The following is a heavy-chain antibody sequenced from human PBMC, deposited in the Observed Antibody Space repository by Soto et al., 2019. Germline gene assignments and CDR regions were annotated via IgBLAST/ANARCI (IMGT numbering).Heavy chain of an antibody. CDR3: ETAIADDAFDI. CDR2: SNSCSGNT. V-gene: IGHV1-3*01. D-gene: IGHD3-16*02. J-gene: IGHJ3*02. Sequence: XAVKVSCHASGCTVTSYDRDLVRQAPGQRVQCMGWSNSCSGNTKYSQKFQGRVTITRNTSETTAYIELSSLRFEDTAVYLCETAIADDAFDIWGRGTMVTVSS. CDR1: GCTVTSYD.